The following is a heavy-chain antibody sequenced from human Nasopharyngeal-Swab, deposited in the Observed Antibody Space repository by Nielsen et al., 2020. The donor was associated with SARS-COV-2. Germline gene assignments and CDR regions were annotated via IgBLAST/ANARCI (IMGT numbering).Heavy chain of an antibody. CDR1: GFAFTDYS. D-gene: IGHD1-26*01. CDR3: VREFEATGATYLDY. V-gene: IGHV3-48*02. CDR2: ITSSSSTR. J-gene: IGHJ4*02. Sequence: GGSLRLSCAASGFAFTDYSMDWVRQAPGKGLEWVSYITSSSSTRCYADSVKGRFTVSRDNAKNSLYLQMSSLRDEDTAVYYCVREFEATGATYLDYWGLGTLVTVSS.